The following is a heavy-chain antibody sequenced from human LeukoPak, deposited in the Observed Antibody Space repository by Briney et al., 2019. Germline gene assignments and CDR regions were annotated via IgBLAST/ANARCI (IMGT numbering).Heavy chain of an antibody. Sequence: SETLSLTCTVSGGSISSSYYYWGWIRQPPGKGLEWIGSIYYSGSTYYNPSLKSPVSISVDTSKNQFSLKLSSVTAADTAVYYCARDRQQLVRGDYFDYWGQGTLVTVSS. CDR2: IYYSGST. CDR3: ARDRQQLVRGDYFDY. D-gene: IGHD6-13*01. J-gene: IGHJ4*02. V-gene: IGHV4-39*07. CDR1: GGSISSSYYY.